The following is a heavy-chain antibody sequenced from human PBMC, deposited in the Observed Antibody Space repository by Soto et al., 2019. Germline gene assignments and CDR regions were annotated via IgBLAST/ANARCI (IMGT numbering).Heavy chain of an antibody. J-gene: IGHJ4*02. D-gene: IGHD1-26*01. V-gene: IGHV3-15*05. CDR2: IKSKSAGETT. CDR3: STGSPFSGSVFDY. Sequence: EAQLVESGGGLVKPGGSLRLSCAASGFSFRTTWMAWVRQAPWKGLEWVGRIKSKSAGETTDYADPVKGRFTISRDDSKDTLYLHMDSLETGDTAVYYCSTGSPFSGSVFDYWGQGTRVTVSS. CDR1: GFSFRTTW.